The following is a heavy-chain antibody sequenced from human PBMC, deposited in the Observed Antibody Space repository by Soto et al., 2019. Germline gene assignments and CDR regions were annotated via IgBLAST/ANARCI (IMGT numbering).Heavy chain of an antibody. CDR3: ARERGGGYSGYGWFDP. Sequence: PGGSLRLSCAASGFTSSYYYMIWIRQAPGKGLEWVSYISSSSSYTNYADSVKGRFTISRDNAKNSLYLQMNSLRAEDTAVYYCARERGGGYSGYGWFDPWGQGTLVTVSS. V-gene: IGHV3-11*05. D-gene: IGHD5-12*01. J-gene: IGHJ5*02. CDR2: ISSSSSYT. CDR1: GFTSSYYY.